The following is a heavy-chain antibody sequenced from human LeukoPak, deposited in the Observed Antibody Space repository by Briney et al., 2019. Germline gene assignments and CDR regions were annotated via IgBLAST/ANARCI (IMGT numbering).Heavy chain of an antibody. J-gene: IGHJ4*02. CDR1: GFTFSSYA. CDR3: AKSASYGSGSYIY. CDR2: ISSNGGST. V-gene: IGHV3-64*01. D-gene: IGHD3-10*01. Sequence: GGSLRLSCAASGFTFSSYAMHWVRQAPGKGLEYVSAISSNGGSTYYANSVKGRFTISRDNSKNTPYLQMGSLRAEDTALYYCAKSASYGSGSYIYWGQGTLVTVSS.